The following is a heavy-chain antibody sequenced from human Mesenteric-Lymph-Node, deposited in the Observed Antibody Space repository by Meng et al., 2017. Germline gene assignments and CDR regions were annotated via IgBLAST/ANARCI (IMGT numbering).Heavy chain of an antibody. D-gene: IGHD6-19*01. CDR3: GRGWNVDL. Sequence: VRRVSSGGGVVKPGGSLRLSCVGSGFTLTNAWMNWVRQAPGKGLEWVGRIKSKANGGTVDYAAPAKGRFTISRDASKETVYLEMNSLKTDDTAVYYCGRGWNVDLWGRGTLVTVSS. CDR1: GFTLTNAW. V-gene: IGHV3-15*01. J-gene: IGHJ2*01. CDR2: IKSKANGGTV.